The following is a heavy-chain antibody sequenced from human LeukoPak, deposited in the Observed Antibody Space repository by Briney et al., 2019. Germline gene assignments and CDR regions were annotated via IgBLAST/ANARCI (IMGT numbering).Heavy chain of an antibody. D-gene: IGHD2-2*01. J-gene: IGHJ4*02. CDR1: GFTFSDYY. CDR3: ARDKVDIVVVPAATSTPRFDY. CDR2: ISSSSSYT. V-gene: IGHV3-11*06. Sequence: GGSLRLSCAASGFTFSDYYMSWLRQAPGKGLEWVSYISSSSSYTNYADSVKGRFTISRDNAKNSLFLQMNSLRAEDTAVYYCARDKVDIVVVPAATSTPRFDYWGQGTLVTVSS.